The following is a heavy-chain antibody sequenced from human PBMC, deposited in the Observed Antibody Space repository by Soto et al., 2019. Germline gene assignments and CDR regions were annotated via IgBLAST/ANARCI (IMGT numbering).Heavy chain of an antibody. CDR1: GFTFSSYA. CDR3: AKGADIVVVPAATDY. V-gene: IGHV3-23*01. J-gene: IGHJ4*02. D-gene: IGHD2-2*01. Sequence: EVQLLESGGGLVQPGGSLRLSCAASGFTFSSYAMSWVRQAPGKGLEWVSAISGSGGSTYYADSVKGRFTISRDNSKNTLHLQINSLRAEDTAVYYCAKGADIVVVPAATDYWGQGTLVTVSS. CDR2: ISGSGGST.